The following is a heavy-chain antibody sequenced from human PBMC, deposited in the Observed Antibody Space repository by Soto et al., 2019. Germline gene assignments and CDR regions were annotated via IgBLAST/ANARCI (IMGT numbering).Heavy chain of an antibody. V-gene: IGHV1-46*01. J-gene: IGHJ6*02. CDR1: GYTFTSYY. D-gene: IGHD3-3*01. Sequence: ASVKVSCKASGYTFTSYYMHWVRQAPGQGLEWMGIINPSGGSTSYAQKFQGRVTMTRDTSTSTVYMELSSLRPEDTAVYYCARVASDYDFWSGYDYGMDVWGQGTRVTVSS. CDR3: ARVASDYDFWSGYDYGMDV. CDR2: INPSGGST.